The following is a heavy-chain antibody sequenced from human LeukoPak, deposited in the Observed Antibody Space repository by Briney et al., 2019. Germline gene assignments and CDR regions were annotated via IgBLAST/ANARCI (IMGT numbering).Heavy chain of an antibody. CDR3: AAGASGSLNDAFDI. CDR1: GYTFTSYG. Sequence: ASVKVSCKASGYTFTSYGISWVRQAPGQGLEWMGWISAYNGNTNYAQRFQGRVTMTEDTSTDTAYMELSSLRFEDTAVYYCAAGASGSLNDAFDIWGQGTMVTVSS. CDR2: ISAYNGNT. D-gene: IGHD1-26*01. V-gene: IGHV1-18*01. J-gene: IGHJ3*02.